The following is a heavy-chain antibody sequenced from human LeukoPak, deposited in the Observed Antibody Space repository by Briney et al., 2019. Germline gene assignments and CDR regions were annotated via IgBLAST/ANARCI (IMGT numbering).Heavy chain of an antibody. V-gene: IGHV3-49*04. Sequence: GGSLRLSCADSGFTFGEYSISWVRQAPGKGVEWVGFTRSKTYGGTAQYAASVKGRFTISTDDSTSSAYLQMNNLKTEDTAVYFCTSPEGGTYYFDYWGQGTLVTVSS. CDR1: GFTFGEYS. D-gene: IGHD1-26*01. CDR3: TSPEGGTYYFDY. CDR2: TRSKTYGGTA. J-gene: IGHJ4*02.